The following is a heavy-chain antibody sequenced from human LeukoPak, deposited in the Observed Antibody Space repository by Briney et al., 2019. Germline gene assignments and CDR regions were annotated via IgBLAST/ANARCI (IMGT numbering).Heavy chain of an antibody. CDR3: ARTYIAARPGAYYYMDV. CDR1: GYSFTSYW. D-gene: IGHD6-6*01. Sequence: GESLKISCKGSGYSFTSYWIGWVRQMPGKGLEWMVIIYPGDSDTRYSPSFQGQVTISADKSISTAYLQWSSLKASDTAMYYCARTYIAARPGAYYYMDVWGKGTTVTVSS. J-gene: IGHJ6*03. V-gene: IGHV5-51*03. CDR2: IYPGDSDT.